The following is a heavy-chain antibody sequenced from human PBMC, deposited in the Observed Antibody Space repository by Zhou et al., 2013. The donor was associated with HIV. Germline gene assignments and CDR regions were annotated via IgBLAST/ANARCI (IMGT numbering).Heavy chain of an antibody. V-gene: IGHV1-18*01. J-gene: IGHJ4*02. CDR1: GYIFNQYG. CDR3: ARGPTGGRSYLDY. CDR2: VRPYNGDT. D-gene: IGHD7-27*01. Sequence: QVKLMQSGTEVKKPGASVKISCKVSGYIFNQYGLHWVRQAPGQRPEWMGWVRPYNGDTNYSEKFYGRVTMRKDTNTGTAYMELRTLTSDDTAFYYCARGPTGGRSYLDYWGQGTLVFVSS.